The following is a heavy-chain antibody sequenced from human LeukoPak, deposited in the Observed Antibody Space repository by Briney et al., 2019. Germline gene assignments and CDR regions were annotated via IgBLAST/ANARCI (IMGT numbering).Heavy chain of an antibody. V-gene: IGHV3-13*01. CDR1: GFTLSSYA. CDR3: ARGGSYPRRSPFDI. D-gene: IGHD1-26*01. J-gene: IGHJ3*02. Sequence: PGGSLRLSCAASGFTLSSYAMHWVRQPAGKGLEWVSAIGTAGDTFYPGSVKGRFTISRENAKKSLFLQMNSLRAGDTAVYYCARGGSYPRRSPFDIWGQGTMVTVSS. CDR2: IGTAGDT.